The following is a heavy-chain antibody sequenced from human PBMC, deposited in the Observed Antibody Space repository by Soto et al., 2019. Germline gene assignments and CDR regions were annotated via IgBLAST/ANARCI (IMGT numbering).Heavy chain of an antibody. Sequence: ASVKVSCKASGGTFSSYAISWVRQAPGQGLEWMGGIIPIFGTANYAQKFQGRVTITADESTSTAYMELSSLRSEDTAVYYCARGSLVVVPAAILRGRKTLTYYFDYWGQGTLVTVSS. J-gene: IGHJ4*02. V-gene: IGHV1-69*13. CDR3: ARGSLVVVPAAILRGRKTLTYYFDY. D-gene: IGHD2-2*01. CDR1: GGTFSSYA. CDR2: IIPIFGTA.